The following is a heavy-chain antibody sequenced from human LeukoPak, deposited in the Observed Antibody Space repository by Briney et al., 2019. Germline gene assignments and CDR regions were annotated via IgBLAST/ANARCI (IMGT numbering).Heavy chain of an antibody. J-gene: IGHJ4*02. D-gene: IGHD3-22*01. CDR3: ARMPTENYDSSGYCDY. V-gene: IGHV3-48*03. CDR2: ISSSGSTI. Sequence: GGSLRLSCAASGFTFSSYEMNWVRQAPGKGLEWVSYISSSGSTIYYADSVKGRFTISRDNAKNSLYLQMNSLRVEDTAVYYCARMPTENYDSSGYCDYWGQGTLVTVSS. CDR1: GFTFSSYE.